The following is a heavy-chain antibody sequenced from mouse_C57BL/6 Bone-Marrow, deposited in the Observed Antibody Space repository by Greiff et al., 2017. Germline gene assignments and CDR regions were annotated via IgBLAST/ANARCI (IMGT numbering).Heavy chain of an antibody. J-gene: IGHJ2*01. CDR3: ARDGNYFDY. Sequence: EVQRVESGPDLVKPSQSLSLTCTVTGYSITSGYAWHWIRQFPGNTLEWLGYIYFSGSTKYNPSLKSRISVTRDTSKNQFFLQLNSVTAEDTATYYCARDGNYFDYWGQGTTLTVSS. CDR1: GYSITSGYA. CDR2: IYFSGST. D-gene: IGHD2-1*01. V-gene: IGHV3-1*02.